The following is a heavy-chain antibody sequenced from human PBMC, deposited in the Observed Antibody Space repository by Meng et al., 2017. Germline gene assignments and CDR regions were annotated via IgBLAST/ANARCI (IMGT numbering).Heavy chain of an antibody. J-gene: IGHJ5*02. V-gene: IGHV3-20*01. CDR3: ARDASIAADSVQFDP. D-gene: IGHD6-25*01. CDR2: INWNGGST. CDR1: GFTFDDYG. Sequence: LGELGGGWGRPGGSLGLSCAASGFTFDDYGMSWVRQAPGKGLEWVSGINWNGGSTGYADSVKGRFTISRDNAKNSLYLQMNSLRAEDTALYHCARDASIAADSVQFDPWGQGTLVTVSS.